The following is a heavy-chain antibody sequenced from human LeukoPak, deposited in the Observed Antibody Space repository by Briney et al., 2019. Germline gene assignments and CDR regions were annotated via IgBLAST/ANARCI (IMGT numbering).Heavy chain of an antibody. V-gene: IGHV4-59*08. CDR2: VDNSGST. J-gene: IGHJ4*02. CDR3: ARNGGGYSFDS. CDR1: GGSISSYY. Sequence: QVQLQESGPGLVKPSETLSLTCTVSGGSISSYYWSWIRQPPGKGLEWIGYVDNSGSTTCNPSLKSRVLISVDTSKNQFSLKLRSVIAADTAVYYCARNGGGYSFDSWGQGIQVTVSS. D-gene: IGHD1-26*01.